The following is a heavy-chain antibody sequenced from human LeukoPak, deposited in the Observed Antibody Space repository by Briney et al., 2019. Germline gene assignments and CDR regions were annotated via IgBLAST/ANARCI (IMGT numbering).Heavy chain of an antibody. V-gene: IGHV4-39*01. CDR2: IYYSGST. J-gene: IGHJ4*02. CDR1: GGSISGSSYY. D-gene: IGHD5-12*01. Sequence: PSETLSLTCTVSGGSISGSSYYWGWIRQPPGKGLEWIGSIYYSGSTYYNPSLKSRVTISVDTSKKQFSLKLSSVTAADTAVYYCAAGGGYPQGFYYFDYWGQGTLVTVSS. CDR3: AAGGGYPQGFYYFDY.